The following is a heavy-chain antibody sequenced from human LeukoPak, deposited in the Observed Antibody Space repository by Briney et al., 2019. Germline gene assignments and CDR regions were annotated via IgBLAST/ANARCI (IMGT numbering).Heavy chain of an antibody. CDR3: ARHGASGSYYGY. D-gene: IGHD1-26*01. CDR2: IYYSGST. Sequence: SETLSLTCTVSGGSISSSSYYWGWIRQPPGKGLEWIGSIYYSGSTYYNPSLESRVTISGDTSKNQFSLKLSSVTAADTAVYYCARHGASGSYYGYWGQGTLVTVSS. V-gene: IGHV4-39*01. CDR1: GGSISSSSYY. J-gene: IGHJ4*02.